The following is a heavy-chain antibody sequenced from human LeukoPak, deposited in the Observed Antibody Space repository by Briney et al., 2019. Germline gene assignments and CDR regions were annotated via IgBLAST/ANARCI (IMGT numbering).Heavy chain of an antibody. CDR1: GGSFSGYY. D-gene: IGHD3-9*01. J-gene: IGHJ6*02. CDR2: INHSGST. CDR3: ARERPYYDILTGYYKNYYYGMDV. Sequence: SETLSLTCAVYGGSFSGYYWSWLRQPPGKGLEWLGEINHSGSTNYNPSLKSRVTISVDTSKNQFSLKLSSVTAADTAVYYCARERPYYDILTGYYKNYYYGMDVWGQGTTVTVSS. V-gene: IGHV4-34*01.